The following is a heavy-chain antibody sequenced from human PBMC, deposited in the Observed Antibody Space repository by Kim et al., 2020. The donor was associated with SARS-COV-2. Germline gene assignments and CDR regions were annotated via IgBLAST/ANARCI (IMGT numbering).Heavy chain of an antibody. CDR3: ARMSYGLGP. Sequence: TPNTTPSLNSRVTRSVDTSKNQVSLKLSSVTAADTSVYYCARMSYGLGPWGQGTLVTVSS. V-gene: IGHV4-34*01. J-gene: IGHJ5*02. D-gene: IGHD3-10*01. CDR2: TP.